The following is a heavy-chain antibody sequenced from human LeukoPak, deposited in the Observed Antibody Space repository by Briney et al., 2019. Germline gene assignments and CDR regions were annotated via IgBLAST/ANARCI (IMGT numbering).Heavy chain of an antibody. D-gene: IGHD2-2*01. CDR1: GYTFTSFY. CDR3: ARAAGIVVVPAASTFDY. CDR2: INPSGGST. V-gene: IGHV1-46*01. Sequence: ASVKVSCKASGYTFTSFYMHWVRQAAGQGLEWMGIINPSGGSTSYAQKFQGRVTMTRDTSTSPVYMELSSLRSEDTAVYYCARAAGIVVVPAASTFDYWGQGTLVTVSS. J-gene: IGHJ4*02.